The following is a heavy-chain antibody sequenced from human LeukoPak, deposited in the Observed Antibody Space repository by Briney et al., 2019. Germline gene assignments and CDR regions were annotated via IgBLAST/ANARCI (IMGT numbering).Heavy chain of an antibody. CDR1: GFTFSRYA. CDR2: ISGSGGST. Sequence: PGGSLRLSCAASGFTFSRYAMSWVREAPGKGLEWVSAISGSGGSTYYADFVKGRFTISRDSSKNTLYLQMNSLRAEDTAVYYCAKDRDTAMVIDYWGQGTLVTVSS. CDR3: AKDRDTAMVIDY. V-gene: IGHV3-23*01. D-gene: IGHD5-18*01. J-gene: IGHJ4*02.